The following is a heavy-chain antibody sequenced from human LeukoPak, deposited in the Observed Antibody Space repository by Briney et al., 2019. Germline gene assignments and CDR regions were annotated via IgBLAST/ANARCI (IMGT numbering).Heavy chain of an antibody. CDR3: ARGRGNSYYYYYGMDV. Sequence: SETLSLTCAVYGGSFSGYYWSWIRQPPGKGLEWIGEINHSGSTNYNPSLKSRVTISVDTSKNQFSLKLSSVTAADTAVYYCARGRGNSYYYYYGMDVWGQGTTVTVSS. V-gene: IGHV4-34*01. CDR2: INHSGST. D-gene: IGHD3-10*01. J-gene: IGHJ6*02. CDR1: GGSFSGYY.